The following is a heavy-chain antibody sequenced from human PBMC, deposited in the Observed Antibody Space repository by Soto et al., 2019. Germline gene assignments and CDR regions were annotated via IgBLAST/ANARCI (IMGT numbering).Heavy chain of an antibody. CDR1: GGSISSGGYY. CDR2: IYYSGST. D-gene: IGHD6-13*01. CDR3: ARGGIAAAAPPDY. Sequence: QVQLQESGPGLVKPSQTLSLTCTISGGSISSGGYYWSWIRQHPGKGLEWIGYIYYSGSTYYNPSLKSRVTISVDTSKNQFSLKLSSVTAADTAVYYCARGGIAAAAPPDYWGQGTLVTVSS. V-gene: IGHV4-31*03. J-gene: IGHJ4*02.